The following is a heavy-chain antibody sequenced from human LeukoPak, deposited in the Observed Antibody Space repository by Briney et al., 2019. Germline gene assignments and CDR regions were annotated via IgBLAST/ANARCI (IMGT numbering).Heavy chain of an antibody. Sequence: PSETLSLTCAVSGGSISSSNWWSWIRPPPGKGLEWIGEIYHSGSTYYNPSLKSRVTISVDTSKNQFSLKLSSVTAADTAVYYCARGLPPASWGQGTLVTVSS. J-gene: IGHJ4*02. CDR2: IYHSGST. V-gene: IGHV4-4*02. D-gene: IGHD5-12*01. CDR3: ARGLPPAS. CDR1: GGSISSSNW.